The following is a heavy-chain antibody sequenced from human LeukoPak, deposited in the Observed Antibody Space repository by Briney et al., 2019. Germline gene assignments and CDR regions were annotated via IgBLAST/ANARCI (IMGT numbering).Heavy chain of an antibody. V-gene: IGHV3-30*02. D-gene: IGHD3-22*01. J-gene: IGHJ4*02. Sequence: GGSLRLSCAASGFTFSHHGMHWVRQAPGKGLEWVAFILFDGSKKYFVDSVKGRFTISRDNSKNAVSLQMNNLRTEDTAMYYCARAVDKGTGYYMDFWGQGTLVTVSS. CDR1: GFTFSHHG. CDR3: ARAVDKGTGYYMDF. CDR2: ILFDGSKK.